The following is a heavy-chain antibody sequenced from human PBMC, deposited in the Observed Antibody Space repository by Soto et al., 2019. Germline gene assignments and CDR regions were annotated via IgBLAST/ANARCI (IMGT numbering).Heavy chain of an antibody. CDR1: GFTFSSYA. J-gene: IGHJ3*02. CDR2: ISGSGGST. Sequence: GESLKISCAASGFTFSSYAMSWVRQAPGKGLEWVSAISGSGGSTYYADSVKGRFTISRDNSKNTLYLQMNSLRAEDTAVYYCAKDRMVRGVIMDAFDIWGQGTMVTVSS. V-gene: IGHV3-23*01. CDR3: AKDRMVRGVIMDAFDI. D-gene: IGHD3-10*01.